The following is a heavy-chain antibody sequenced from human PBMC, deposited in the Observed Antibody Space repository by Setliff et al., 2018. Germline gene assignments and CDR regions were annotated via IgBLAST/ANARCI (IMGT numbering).Heavy chain of an antibody. D-gene: IGHD3-22*01. V-gene: IGHV4-59*02. CDR1: GGSVRNHY. CDR3: ARRPYQHYDSSGYSVNYYMDV. J-gene: IGHJ6*03. Sequence: SETLSLTCTVSGGSVRNHYWSWIRQPPGKGLEWIGYIYYSGSTNQNPSLKSRVTISVDTSKNQFSLKMSSMTAADTAVYYCARRPYQHYDSSGYSVNYYMDVWGKGTTVTVSS. CDR2: IYYSGST.